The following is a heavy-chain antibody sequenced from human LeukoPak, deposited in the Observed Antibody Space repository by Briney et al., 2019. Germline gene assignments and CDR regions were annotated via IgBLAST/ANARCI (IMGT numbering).Heavy chain of an antibody. J-gene: IGHJ4*02. Sequence: ASVKVACKVSGYTLTELSMHWVRQAPRKGRGWMGVFYPEDGETIYAQMWQGRITITEDTSTDTAYMELSSLRCEDTAVYYCLQFPDYWGQGTLVTVSS. CDR3: LQFPDY. CDR2: FYPEDGET. CDR1: GYTLTELS. V-gene: IGHV1-24*01.